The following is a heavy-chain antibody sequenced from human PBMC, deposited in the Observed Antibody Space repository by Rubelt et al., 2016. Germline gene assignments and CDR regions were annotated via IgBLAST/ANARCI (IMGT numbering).Heavy chain of an antibody. CDR1: GGSISSYY. D-gene: IGHD2-8*01. J-gene: IGHJ6*02. CDR2: IYYSGST. Sequence: QVQLQESGPGLVKPSETLSLTCTVSGGSISSYYLNWIRQPPGKGLEWIGYIYYSGSTYYNPSLKSRVTISVDTPKNQCSLKLVCVTSAETAVYYCAMERVSYWMDVLGQGTTVTVSS. CDR3: AMERVSYWMDV. V-gene: IGHV4-59*06.